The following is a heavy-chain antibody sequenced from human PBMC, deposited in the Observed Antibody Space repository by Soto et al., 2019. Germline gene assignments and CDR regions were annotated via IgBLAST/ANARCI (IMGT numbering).Heavy chain of an antibody. CDR2: IVVGSGNT. Sequence: QMQLVQSGPEAKKPGTSVKVSCKASGFTFTSSAMQWVRQARGQRLEWIGWIVVGSGNTNYAQKFQERVTITRDMSTSTAYMELSSLTSEDTAAYYCAALYGSGSEIDYWGQGTLVTVSS. J-gene: IGHJ4*02. D-gene: IGHD3-10*01. CDR1: GFTFTSSA. CDR3: AALYGSGSEIDY. V-gene: IGHV1-58*02.